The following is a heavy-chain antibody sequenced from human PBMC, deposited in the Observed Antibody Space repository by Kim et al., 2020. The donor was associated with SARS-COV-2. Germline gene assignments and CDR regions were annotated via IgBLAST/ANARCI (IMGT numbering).Heavy chain of an antibody. V-gene: IGHV4-39*01. J-gene: IGHJ4*02. CDR1: GGSISSSSYY. CDR3: ASPGVLRYFDWLEYFDY. D-gene: IGHD3-9*01. CDR2: IYYSGST. Sequence: SETLSLTCTVSGGSISSSSYYWGWIRQPPGKGLEWIGSIYYSGSTYYNPSLKSRVTISVDTSKNQFSLKLSSVTAADTAVYYCASPGVLRYFDWLEYFDYWGQGTLVTVSS.